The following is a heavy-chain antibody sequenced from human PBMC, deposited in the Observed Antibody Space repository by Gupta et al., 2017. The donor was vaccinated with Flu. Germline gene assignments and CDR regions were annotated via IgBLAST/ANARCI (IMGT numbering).Heavy chain of an antibody. J-gene: IGHJ6*02. CDR3: ARYPSRSYYYGMDV. CDR2: IWYDGSNK. Sequence: QVQLVESGGGVVQPGRSLRLSCAASGFTFSSYGMHWVRQAPGKGLECVAVIWYDGSNKYYADSVKGRFTISRDNSKNTLYLQMNSLRAEDTAVYYCARYPSRSYYYGMDVWGQGTTVTVAS. V-gene: IGHV3-33*01. CDR1: GFTFSSYG.